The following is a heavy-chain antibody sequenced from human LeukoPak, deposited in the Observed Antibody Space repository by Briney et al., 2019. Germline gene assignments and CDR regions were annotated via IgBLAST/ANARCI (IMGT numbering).Heavy chain of an antibody. V-gene: IGHV3-30*02. Sequence: PGGSLRLSCAASGFTFSSYAMSWVRQAPGKGLEWVAFIRYDGSNKYYADSVKGRFTISRDNSKNTLYLQMNSLRAEDTAVYYCAKDRRPVGYDSSGSFDYWGQGTLVTVSS. CDR2: IRYDGSNK. CDR3: AKDRRPVGYDSSGSFDY. D-gene: IGHD3-22*01. J-gene: IGHJ4*02. CDR1: GFTFSSYA.